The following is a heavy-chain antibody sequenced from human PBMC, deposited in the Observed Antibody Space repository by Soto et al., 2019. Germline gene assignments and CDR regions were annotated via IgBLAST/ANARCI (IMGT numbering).Heavy chain of an antibody. CDR1: GGSITSSSHY. CDR3: ARSSITPRLFMYPFDY. V-gene: IGHV4-39*01. Sequence: SETLSLTCTVSGGSITSSSHYWGWTRQPPGKGLECIGNIYYDGNTYYNPSLKSRVTISLDTSKNQFSLRLNSVTAADTAVYYCARSSITPRLFMYPFDYWGQGTLVTVSS. J-gene: IGHJ4*02. CDR2: IYYDGNT. D-gene: IGHD6-6*01.